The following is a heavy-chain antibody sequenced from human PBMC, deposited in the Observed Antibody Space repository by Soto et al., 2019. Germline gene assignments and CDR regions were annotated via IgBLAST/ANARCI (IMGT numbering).Heavy chain of an antibody. J-gene: IGHJ6*03. CDR2: INPSGGST. V-gene: IGHV1-46*01. Sequence: ASVKVSCKASGYTFTSYYMHWVRQAPGQGLEWMGIINPSGGSTSYAQKFQGRVTMTRDTSTSTVYMELSSLRSEDTAVYYCARQKGSSGWFYSEGDYYYYYMDVWGKATTVTVSS. CDR1: GYTFTSYY. CDR3: ARQKGSSGWFYSEGDYYYYYMDV. D-gene: IGHD6-19*01.